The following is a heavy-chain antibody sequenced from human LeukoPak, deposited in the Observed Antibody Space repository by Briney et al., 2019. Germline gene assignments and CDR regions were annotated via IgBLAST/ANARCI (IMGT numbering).Heavy chain of an antibody. CDR1: GFTFSSYA. D-gene: IGHD2-2*01. Sequence: GGSLRLSCAASGFTFSSYAMSWVRQAPGKGLEWVSGISGSGGSTYYADSVKGRFTISRDNSKNTLYLQINSLRAEDTAVYYCAKSLLGSTSCYYHWGQGTLVTVSS. CDR3: AKSLLGSTSCYYH. V-gene: IGHV3-23*01. J-gene: IGHJ4*02. CDR2: ISGSGGST.